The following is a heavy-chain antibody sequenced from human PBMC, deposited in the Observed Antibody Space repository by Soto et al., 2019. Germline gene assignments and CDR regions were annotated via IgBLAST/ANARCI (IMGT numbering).Heavy chain of an antibody. J-gene: IGHJ4*02. V-gene: IGHV6-1*01. CDR3: ARGKNSAFDY. CDR2: TYYRSKWYT. CDR1: GDSVSSSSIA. Sequence: SQTLSLTCAISGDSVSSSSIAWNWIRQSPSRGLEWLGRTYYRSKWYTEYAPSVQSRITVNLDTSKNHFSLQLNSVTPEDTAVYFCARGKNSAFDYWGQGVLVTVSS. D-gene: IGHD5-18*01.